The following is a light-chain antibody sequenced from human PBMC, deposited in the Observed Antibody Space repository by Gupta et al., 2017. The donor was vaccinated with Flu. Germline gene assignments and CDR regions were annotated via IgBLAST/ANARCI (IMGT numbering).Light chain of an antibody. CDR1: QSVSSW. Sequence: DIQMTQSPSTLSASVGDSVSITCRASQSVSSWLAWYQQKPGKAPKLLIYKASTLGNGVPSRFSGSGSGTEFTLTISSLQPDDVATYYCQQYRTSPYGFGQGTKLDIK. CDR3: QQYRTSPYG. CDR2: KAS. V-gene: IGKV1-5*03. J-gene: IGKJ2*03.